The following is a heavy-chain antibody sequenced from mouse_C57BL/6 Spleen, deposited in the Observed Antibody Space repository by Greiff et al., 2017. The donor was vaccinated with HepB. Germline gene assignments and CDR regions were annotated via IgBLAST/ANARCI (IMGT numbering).Heavy chain of an antibody. Sequence: VQLQQSGPELVKPGASVKISCKASGYAFSSSWMNWVKQRPGKGLEWIGRIYPGDGDTNYNGKFKGKATLTADKSYSTAYMQLSSLTSEDSAVYFCARSWDGGDYWGQGTTLTVSS. D-gene: IGHD4-1*01. V-gene: IGHV1-82*01. CDR2: IYPGDGDT. J-gene: IGHJ2*01. CDR3: ARSWDGGDY. CDR1: GYAFSSSW.